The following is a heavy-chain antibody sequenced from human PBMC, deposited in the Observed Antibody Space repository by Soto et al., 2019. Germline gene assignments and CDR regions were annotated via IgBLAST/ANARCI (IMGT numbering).Heavy chain of an antibody. Sequence: PSQTLSLPCAISGDSVSSNTAAWNWISSSPSRGLEWLGRTYYRSNWRHDYAVSVKSRITVNPDTSKNHFSLQLNSVTPDDTAVYYCARGVAGSGFDLWGQGTLVTVSS. CDR1: GDSVSSNTAA. V-gene: IGHV6-1*01. CDR2: TYYRSNWRH. J-gene: IGHJ4*02. D-gene: IGHD6-19*01. CDR3: ARGVAGSGFDL.